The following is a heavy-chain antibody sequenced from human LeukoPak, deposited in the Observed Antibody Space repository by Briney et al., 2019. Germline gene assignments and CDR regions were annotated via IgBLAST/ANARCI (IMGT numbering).Heavy chain of an antibody. CDR1: GYTFTGYY. Sequence: ASVKVSCKASGYTFTGYYMHWVRQAPGQGLEWMGWINPNSGGTNYARKFQGRVTMTRDTSISTAYMELSRLRSDDTAVYYCARAPANYDYVWGSYREYYFDYWGQGTLVTVSS. CDR2: INPNSGGT. V-gene: IGHV1-2*02. D-gene: IGHD3-16*02. CDR3: ARAPANYDYVWGSYREYYFDY. J-gene: IGHJ4*02.